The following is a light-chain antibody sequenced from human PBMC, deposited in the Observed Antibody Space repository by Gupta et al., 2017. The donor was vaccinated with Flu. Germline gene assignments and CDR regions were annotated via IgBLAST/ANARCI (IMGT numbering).Light chain of an antibody. CDR3: MQGTHWPT. Sequence: VVMTQSPLSLPVTLGQPASISCRSSQSLVHRNGNTYLTLLQQRPGQSPRRLIYRVSKRESGVPGRFSGRGSGTDFTLKISGVEAEDVGVYYCMQGTHWPTFGQGTKVEIK. CDR2: RVS. CDR1: QSLVHRNGNTY. V-gene: IGKV2-30*02. J-gene: IGKJ1*01.